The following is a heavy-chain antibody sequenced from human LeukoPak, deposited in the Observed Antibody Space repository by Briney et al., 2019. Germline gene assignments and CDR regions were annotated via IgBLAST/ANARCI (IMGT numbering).Heavy chain of an antibody. J-gene: IGHJ6*03. CDR1: GYTVTELS. CDR3: ATDSGNWNGASTQPYYYYYYYMDV. Sequence: ASVKLSCKVSGYTVTELSMHWVRQAPGKGLGGLGGFDTEDGETINAQKFQGRVTMTEDTSTDTAYMELSSLRSEDTAVYYCATDSGNWNGASTQPYYYYYYYMDVWGKGTTVTVSS. V-gene: IGHV1-24*01. D-gene: IGHD1-1*01. CDR2: FDTEDGET.